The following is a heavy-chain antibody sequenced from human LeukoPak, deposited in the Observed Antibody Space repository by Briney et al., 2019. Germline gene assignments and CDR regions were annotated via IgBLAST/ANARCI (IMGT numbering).Heavy chain of an antibody. CDR2: ISGSGGST. Sequence: PGASLRLSCAASGFTFSSYAMSWVRQAPGKGLEWVSAISGSGGSTYYADSVKGRFTISRDNSKNTLYLQMNSLRAEDTAVYYCATGPQDYGDYEGVVDYWGQGTLVTVSS. CDR3: ATGPQDYGDYEGVVDY. V-gene: IGHV3-23*01. CDR1: GFTFSSYA. J-gene: IGHJ4*02. D-gene: IGHD4-17*01.